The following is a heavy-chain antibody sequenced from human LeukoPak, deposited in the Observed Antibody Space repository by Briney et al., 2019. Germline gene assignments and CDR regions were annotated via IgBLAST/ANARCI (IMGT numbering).Heavy chain of an antibody. D-gene: IGHD3-3*01. CDR1: GGSFSGYY. CDR3: AREDFWSGYFLLNY. V-gene: IGHV4-59*10. Sequence: SETLSLTCAVYGGSFSGYYWSWIRQPPGKGLEWIGRIYTSGSTNYNPSLKSRVTMSVDTSKNQFSLKLSSVTAADTAVYYCAREDFWSGYFLLNYWGQGTLVTVSS. J-gene: IGHJ4*02. CDR2: IYTSGST.